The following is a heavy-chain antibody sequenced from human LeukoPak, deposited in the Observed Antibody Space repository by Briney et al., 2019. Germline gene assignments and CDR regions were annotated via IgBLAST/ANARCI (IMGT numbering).Heavy chain of an antibody. D-gene: IGHD6-19*01. CDR2: IYHSGST. J-gene: IGHJ4*02. Sequence: SETLSLTCTVSGYSISSGYYWGWIRQPPGNGLEWIGSIYHSGSTYYNPSLKSRVTISVDTSKNQFSLKMNSVTAADTAVYYCARDGAAVPGTAVFVYWGQGTLVTVSS. CDR1: GYSISSGYY. V-gene: IGHV4-38-2*02. CDR3: ARDGAAVPGTAVFVY.